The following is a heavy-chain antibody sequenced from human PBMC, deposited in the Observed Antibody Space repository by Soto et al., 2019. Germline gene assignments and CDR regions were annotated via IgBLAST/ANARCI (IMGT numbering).Heavy chain of an antibody. D-gene: IGHD3-16*01. CDR3: SRSRAYGGATVFDL. V-gene: IGHV3-23*01. CDR1: GFTLSNHA. J-gene: IGHJ4*02. Sequence: EVQLLESGGGLVQPGGSLRLSCAGSGFTLSNHAMSWVRQSPGRGLEWLSSLSGSGGTTYYAASVKGRFAIFRDTSTNTLFLQMNDLRAHDTSTYICSRSRAYGGATVFDLWGQGTLVTISS. CDR2: LSGSGGTT.